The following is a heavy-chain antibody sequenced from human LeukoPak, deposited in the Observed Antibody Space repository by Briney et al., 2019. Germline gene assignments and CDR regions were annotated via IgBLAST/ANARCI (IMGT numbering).Heavy chain of an antibody. CDR3: ATTRQNAFDI. V-gene: IGHV3-11*03. Sequence: GGSLRLSCAASGFTFSDYYMSWIRPAPGKGLEWVSYMSTGSGYTNYTDSVKGRFTISRDNAKNSLYLQMNSLSAEDTAVYYCATTRQNAFDIWGQGTMVTVSS. CDR1: GFTFSDYY. D-gene: IGHD1-1*01. CDR2: MSTGSGYT. J-gene: IGHJ3*02.